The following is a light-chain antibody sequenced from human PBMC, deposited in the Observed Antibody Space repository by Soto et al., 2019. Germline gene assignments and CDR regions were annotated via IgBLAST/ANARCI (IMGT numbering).Light chain of an antibody. J-gene: IGLJ1*01. CDR2: EVT. Sequence: QSVLTQPASVSGSPGQSITISCTGTSSDVGAYNYVSWYQQLPGKAPKLMIYEVTNRPSGVSNRFSGSKSGNTASLTISGVQAEDEADYYCSSFTTRITCVFGTGTKGTVL. CDR1: SSDVGAYNY. CDR3: SSFTTRITCV. V-gene: IGLV2-14*01.